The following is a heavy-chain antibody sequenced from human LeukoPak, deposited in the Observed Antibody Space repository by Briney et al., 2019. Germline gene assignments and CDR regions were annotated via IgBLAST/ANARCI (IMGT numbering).Heavy chain of an antibody. CDR3: ARGGYDILTGPMDWFDP. J-gene: IGHJ5*02. V-gene: IGHV4-38-2*01. CDR1: GYSISSGYY. CDR2: IYHSGRT. D-gene: IGHD3-9*01. Sequence: PSETLSLTCAVSGYSISSGYYWGWIRQPPGKGLGWIGSIYHSGRTYYNPSLKSRVTISVDTSKYQFSLKLSSVTAADTAVYYCARGGYDILTGPMDWFDPWGQGTLVTVSS.